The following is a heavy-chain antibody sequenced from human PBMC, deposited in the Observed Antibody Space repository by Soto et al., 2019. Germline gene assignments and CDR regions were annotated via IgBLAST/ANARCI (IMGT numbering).Heavy chain of an antibody. CDR2: IDGSGGIT. Sequence: PVGSLRLSCAASGFPFGTTDMSWVRQAPGEGLEWVSTIDGSGGITFYADSVKGRSTISRDNSRNTVYLQMNSLRGDDTALYYCVKNSGWFNTWGQGALVTVSS. J-gene: IGHJ5*02. V-gene: IGHV3-23*01. D-gene: IGHD3-10*01. CDR1: GFPFGTTD. CDR3: VKNSGWFNT.